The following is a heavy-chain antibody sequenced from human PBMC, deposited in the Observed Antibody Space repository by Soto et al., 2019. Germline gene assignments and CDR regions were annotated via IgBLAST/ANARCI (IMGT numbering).Heavy chain of an antibody. Sequence: SETLSLTCTVSGGSISSGDYYWSWIRQPPGKGLEWIGYIYYSGSTYYNPSLKSRVTISVDTSKNQFSLKLSSVTAEDTAVYYCEREGYIVDTERNWFDPCGQATLVTVSS. D-gene: IGHD5-12*01. J-gene: IGHJ5*02. CDR2: IYYSGST. CDR1: GGSISSGDYY. CDR3: EREGYIVDTERNWFDP. V-gene: IGHV4-30-4*01.